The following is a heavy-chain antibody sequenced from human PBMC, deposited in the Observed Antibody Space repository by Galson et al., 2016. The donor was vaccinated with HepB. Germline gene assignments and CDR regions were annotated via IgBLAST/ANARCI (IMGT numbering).Heavy chain of an antibody. J-gene: IGHJ4*02. CDR2: ITSHGSHI. CDR1: GFTFSGYS. V-gene: IGHV3-21*01. CDR3: ARPVDSRGDPFNY. D-gene: IGHD5-12*01. Sequence: SLRLSCAASGFTFSGYSMSWVRQAPGKGLEWVSSITSHGSHIFYADSVMGRFTISRDNAKNALYLQMNRLRAEDTAVYYCARPVDSRGDPFNYWGQGTMVTVSS.